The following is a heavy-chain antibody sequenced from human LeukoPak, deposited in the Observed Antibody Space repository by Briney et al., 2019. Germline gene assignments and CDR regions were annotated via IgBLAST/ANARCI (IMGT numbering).Heavy chain of an antibody. CDR2: IGGTNGAI. J-gene: IGHJ4*02. CDR1: EFRFSDHT. D-gene: IGHD3-10*01. Sequence: GGSLRLSCAASEFRFSDHTMNWVRQAPGKGLEWVSYIGGTNGAIFYADSVKGRFTISRDNVENSLSLQMNSLRAKDTAVYYCTRDRSYSEFDYWGQGTLVTVSS. V-gene: IGHV3-21*01. CDR3: TRDRSYSEFDY.